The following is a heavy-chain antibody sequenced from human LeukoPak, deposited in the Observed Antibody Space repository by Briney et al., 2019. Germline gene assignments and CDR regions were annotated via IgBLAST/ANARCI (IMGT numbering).Heavy chain of an antibody. CDR1: GGTFSSYA. V-gene: IGHV1-69*01. Sequence: GSSVKVSCKASGGTFSSYAISWVRQAPGQGLEWMGGIIPIFGTANYAQKFQGRVTITADESTSTAYMELSSLRSEDTAVYYCARVGSETSWIQLWSPGRTGAFDIWGQGTMVTVSS. CDR2: IIPIFGTA. D-gene: IGHD5-18*01. J-gene: IGHJ3*02. CDR3: ARVGSETSWIQLWSPGRTGAFDI.